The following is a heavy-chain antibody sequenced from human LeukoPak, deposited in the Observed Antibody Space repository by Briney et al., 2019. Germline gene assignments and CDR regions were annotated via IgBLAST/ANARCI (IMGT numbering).Heavy chain of an antibody. D-gene: IGHD5-12*01. V-gene: IGHV4-38-2*02. CDR3: ARTTEGYAGGPGYSYYYYMDV. J-gene: IGHJ6*03. CDR1: GYSISSGYY. Sequence: SETLSLTCTVSGYSISSGYYWGWIGQPPGKGLEWIGTIYKSGITSYNPPLKSRVTISVDTSKNQVSLKLRSVTAADTAVYYCARTTEGYAGGPGYSYYYYMDVWGKGTTVTISS. CDR2: IYKSGIT.